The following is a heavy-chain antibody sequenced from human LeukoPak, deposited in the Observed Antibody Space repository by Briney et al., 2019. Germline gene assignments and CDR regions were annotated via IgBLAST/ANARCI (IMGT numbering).Heavy chain of an antibody. V-gene: IGHV4-30-2*01. CDR2: IYHSGST. CDR3: ARVGYGSSTSCWSYYMDV. Sequence: PSETLSLTCTVSGGSISSGGYYWSWIRQPPGKGLECIGYIYHSGSTCYNPSLTRRVTISVDRSKNQFSLKLSSLTAADTAVYYCARVGYGSSTSCWSYYMDVWGKGTTVTVSS. D-gene: IGHD2-2*01. CDR1: GGSISSGGYY. J-gene: IGHJ6*03.